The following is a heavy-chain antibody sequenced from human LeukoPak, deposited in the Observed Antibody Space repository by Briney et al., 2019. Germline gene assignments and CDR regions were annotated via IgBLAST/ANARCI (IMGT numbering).Heavy chain of an antibody. Sequence: PGGPLRLSCAASGFTFSSYSMNWVRQAPGKGLEWVSSISSSSSYIYYADSVKGRFTISRDNAKNSLYLQMNSLRAEDTAVYYCAREGGGTTVSPWYYYYYMDVWGKGTTVTVSS. CDR3: AREGGGTTVSPWYYYYYMDV. CDR1: GFTFSSYS. D-gene: IGHD4-17*01. J-gene: IGHJ6*03. V-gene: IGHV3-21*01. CDR2: ISSSSSYI.